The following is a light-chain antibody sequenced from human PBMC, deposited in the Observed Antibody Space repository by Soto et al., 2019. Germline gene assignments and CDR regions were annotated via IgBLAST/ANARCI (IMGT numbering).Light chain of an antibody. Sequence: EIVLTQSPATLSLSPGERATLTCRASQSVHSYLAWYQQKPGQAPRLLIYGASTRATGIPARFSGSGSGTEFTLTISSLQSEDFAVYYCQHYNKWPFTFGPGTKGDIK. V-gene: IGKV3-15*01. CDR2: GAS. CDR1: QSVHSY. CDR3: QHYNKWPFT. J-gene: IGKJ3*01.